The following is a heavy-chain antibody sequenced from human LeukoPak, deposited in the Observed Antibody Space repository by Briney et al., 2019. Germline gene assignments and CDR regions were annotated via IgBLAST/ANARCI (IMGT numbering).Heavy chain of an antibody. J-gene: IGHJ4*02. D-gene: IGHD6-13*01. V-gene: IGHV3-30*02. CDR2: IRYDGSNK. CDR1: GFTFSSYG. Sequence: GGSLRLSCAASGFTFSSYGMHWVRQAPGKGLEWVAFIRYDGSNKYYADSVKGRFTIPRDNSKNTLYLQMNSLRAEDTAVYYCAKFSSSWYSGSDYWGQGTLVTVSS. CDR3: AKFSSSWYSGSDY.